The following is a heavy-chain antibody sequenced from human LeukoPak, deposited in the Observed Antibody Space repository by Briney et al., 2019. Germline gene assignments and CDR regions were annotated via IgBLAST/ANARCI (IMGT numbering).Heavy chain of an antibody. J-gene: IGHJ4*02. CDR1: GFTFSNAW. Sequence: PGGSLRLSCAASGFTFSNAWMSWVRQAPGKGLEWVGRIKSKTDGGTTDYAAPVKGRSTISRDDSKNTLYLQMNSLKTADTAVYYCTAALYYYDSSGYYYEDYWGQGTLVTVSS. V-gene: IGHV3-15*01. CDR3: TAALYYYDSSGYYYEDY. D-gene: IGHD3-22*01. CDR2: IKSKTDGGTT.